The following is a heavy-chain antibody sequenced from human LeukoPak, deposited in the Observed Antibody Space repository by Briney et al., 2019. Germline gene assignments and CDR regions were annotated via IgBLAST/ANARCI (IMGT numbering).Heavy chain of an antibody. V-gene: IGHV3-7*05. CDR3: ARGGGAFAF. J-gene: IGHJ4*02. CDR2: IKEDGSDK. D-gene: IGHD3-10*01. CDR1: GFTFSNNR. Sequence: GGSLRLSCAASGFTFSNNRMSWVRQAPGKGLEWVANIKEDGSDKYYVDSVKGRFTISRDNAKNALYLQMDSLRAEDTAVYYCARGGGAFAFWGQGALVTVSS.